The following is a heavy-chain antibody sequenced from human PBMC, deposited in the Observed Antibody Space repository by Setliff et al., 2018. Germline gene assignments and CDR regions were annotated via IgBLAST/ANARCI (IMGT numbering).Heavy chain of an antibody. CDR1: GASISTNHY. Sequence: SETLSLTCAVSGASISTNHYWGWIRQPPGKGLEWVGSMSYGGHTYYNPSLNSRVTISADTSRNHFSLRLTSVTAADTAVYYCARFGGSASVARFSPPIWGPGSLVTVSS. J-gene: IGHJ4*02. CDR2: MSYGGHT. CDR3: ARFGGSASVARFSPPI. D-gene: IGHD3-10*01. V-gene: IGHV4-39*02.